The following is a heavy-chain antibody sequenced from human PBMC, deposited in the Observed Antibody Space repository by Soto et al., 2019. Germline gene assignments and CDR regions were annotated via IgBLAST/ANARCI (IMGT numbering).Heavy chain of an antibody. CDR3: ARDSGSYYPYFDY. CDR2: IWYDGSNK. CDR1: GFTFSSYG. J-gene: IGHJ4*02. D-gene: IGHD1-26*01. Sequence: GGSLRLSCAASGFTFSSYGMQWVRQAPGKGLEWVAVIWYDGSNKYYADSVKGRFTISRDNSKNTLYLQMNSLRAEDTAVYYCARDSGSYYPYFDYWGQGTLVTVSS. V-gene: IGHV3-33*01.